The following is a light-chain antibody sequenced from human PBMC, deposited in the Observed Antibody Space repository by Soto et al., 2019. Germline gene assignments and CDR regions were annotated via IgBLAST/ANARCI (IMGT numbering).Light chain of an antibody. Sequence: DIVMTQSPDSLAVSLGERATINCKSSQNVFYSPNNRDFLAWFQQKPGQPPKLLIYWASTRASGVPDRFSGSGSGTDFTLTISSLQAEDVAVYYCQQYYSTPPTFGGGTKVEIK. J-gene: IGKJ4*01. CDR1: QNVFYSPNNRDF. V-gene: IGKV4-1*01. CDR2: WAS. CDR3: QQYYSTPPT.